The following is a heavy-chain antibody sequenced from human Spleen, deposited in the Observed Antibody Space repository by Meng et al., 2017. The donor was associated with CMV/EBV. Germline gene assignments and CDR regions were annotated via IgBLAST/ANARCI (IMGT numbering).Heavy chain of an antibody. D-gene: IGHD1-7*01. CDR1: GFPFSNYW. Sequence: RVGAGGGLSHRGGSLRLSCPASGFPFSNYWMHWIRQAPGKGLMWVSRINIDGSKTTHADSVKGRFTISRDNAKNTVYLQMNSLRAEDTAVYYCTRDLHWNSVDYWGQGTLVTV. CDR2: INIDGSKT. J-gene: IGHJ4*02. V-gene: IGHV3-74*03. CDR3: TRDLHWNSVDY.